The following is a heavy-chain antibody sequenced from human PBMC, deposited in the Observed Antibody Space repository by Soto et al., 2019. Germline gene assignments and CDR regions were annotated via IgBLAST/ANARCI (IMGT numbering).Heavy chain of an antibody. Sequence: SVKVSCKASGGTFSSYAISWVRQAPGQGLEWMGGIIPIFGSPNYAQKFQGRVTITADESTSTAYMELSSLRSEDTAVYYCASRGVVRGVIIAHYYYYGMDVWGQGTTVTVSS. J-gene: IGHJ6*02. D-gene: IGHD3-10*01. CDR1: GGTFSSYA. V-gene: IGHV1-69*13. CDR3: ASRGVVRGVIIAHYYYYGMDV. CDR2: IIPIFGSP.